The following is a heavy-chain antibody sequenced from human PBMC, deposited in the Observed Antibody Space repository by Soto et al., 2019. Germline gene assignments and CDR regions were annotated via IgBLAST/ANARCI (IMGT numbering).Heavy chain of an antibody. V-gene: IGHV7-4-1*01. J-gene: IGHJ6*02. CDR1: GYTFTSYA. D-gene: IGHD3-3*01. Sequence: GASVKVSCKASGYTFTSYAMNWVRQAPGQGLEWMGWINTNTGNPTYAQGFTGRFVFSLDTSVSTAYLQICSLKAEDTAVYYCARDAAPPTYDFWSGYYNCYYYYGMDVWGQGTTVTVSS. CDR3: ARDAAPPTYDFWSGYYNCYYYYGMDV. CDR2: INTNTGNP.